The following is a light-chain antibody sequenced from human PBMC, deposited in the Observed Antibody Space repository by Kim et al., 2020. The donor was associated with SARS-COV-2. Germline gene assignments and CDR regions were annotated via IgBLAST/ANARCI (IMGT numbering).Light chain of an antibody. J-gene: IGKJ1*01. CDR2: AAT. CDR1: QSIIDN. V-gene: IGKV3-15*01. Sequence: LSGSPCERPPPSCRASQSIIDNLAWYQQKPGQSPRLIIYAATTRATDIPARFSGSWSGTEFTLTISSLQSEDFAVYYCQHYSDWPTFGQGTKV. CDR3: QHYSDWPT.